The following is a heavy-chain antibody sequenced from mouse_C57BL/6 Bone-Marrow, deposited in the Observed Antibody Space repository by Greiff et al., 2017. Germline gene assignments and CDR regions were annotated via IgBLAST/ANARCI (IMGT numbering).Heavy chain of an antibody. D-gene: IGHD4-1*02. V-gene: IGHV1-81*01. CDR3: AFQLGHWLAY. CDR1: GYTFTSSG. CDR2: IYPRSGNT. Sequence: QVQLQQSGAELARPGASVKLSCKASGYTFTSSGISWVKQRTGQGLEWIGEIYPRSGNTYYNEKFKGKATLTADKSSSTAYMELRSLTSEDSAVYFCAFQLGHWLAYWGQGTLVTVSA. J-gene: IGHJ3*01.